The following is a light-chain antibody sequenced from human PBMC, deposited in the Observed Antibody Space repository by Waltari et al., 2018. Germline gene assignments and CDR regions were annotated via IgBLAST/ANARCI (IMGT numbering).Light chain of an antibody. Sequence: VLTQPPSVSGAPGQTVTVPCTATTSNIGAGSDVPWYQQPTGTAPKLLIHGNYIRPSGVPDRFSGSKSGMSASLVITGLQADDEADYYCQCYDSSLSAYVFGSGTHVTVL. CDR2: GNY. CDR3: QCYDSSLSAYV. CDR1: TSNIGAGSD. J-gene: IGLJ1*01. V-gene: IGLV1-40*01.